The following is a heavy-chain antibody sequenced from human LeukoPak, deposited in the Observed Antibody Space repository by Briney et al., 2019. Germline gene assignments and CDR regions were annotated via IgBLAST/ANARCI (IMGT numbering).Heavy chain of an antibody. CDR1: GGSISSSSYY. Sequence: SETLSLTCTVSGGSISSSSYYWGWIRQPPGKGLEWIGSIYYSGSTYYNPSLKSRVTISVDTSKNQFSLKLSSVTAADTAVYYCARVQRLRDNWFDPWGQGTLVTVSS. J-gene: IGHJ5*02. D-gene: IGHD6-25*01. V-gene: IGHV4-39*07. CDR3: ARVQRLRDNWFDP. CDR2: IYYSGST.